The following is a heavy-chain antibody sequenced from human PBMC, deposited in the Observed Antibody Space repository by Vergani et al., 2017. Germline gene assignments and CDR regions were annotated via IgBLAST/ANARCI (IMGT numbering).Heavy chain of an antibody. Sequence: QVQLVQSGAEVKKPGSSVQVSCKASGGTFSSYAISWVRQAPGQGLEWMGGIIPIFGTANYAQKFQGRVTITADESTSTAYMELRSLRSEDTAVYYCASTWGGYCSGGSCYGGMDVWGQGTTVTVSS. CDR2: IIPIFGTA. CDR3: ASTWGGYCSGGSCYGGMDV. V-gene: IGHV1-69*01. CDR1: GGTFSSYA. D-gene: IGHD2-15*01. J-gene: IGHJ6*02.